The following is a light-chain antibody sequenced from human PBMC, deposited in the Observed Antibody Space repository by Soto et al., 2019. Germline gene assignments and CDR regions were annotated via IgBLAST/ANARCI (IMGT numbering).Light chain of an antibody. Sequence: QSVLTQPTSVSASSGQKVSISCSGSSSNIGRNTVSWYQKIPGSAPKLLIYDNTKRPTGIPDRFSASKSGTSATLVITGLQTGDEADYSCAVWYTALTAVFGGGTKVTVL. CDR2: DNT. J-gene: IGLJ2*01. V-gene: IGLV1-51*01. CDR1: SSNIGRNT. CDR3: AVWYTALTAV.